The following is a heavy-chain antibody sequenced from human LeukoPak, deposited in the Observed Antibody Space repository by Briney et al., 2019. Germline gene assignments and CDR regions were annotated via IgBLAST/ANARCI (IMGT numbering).Heavy chain of an antibody. CDR1: VFTFSNYW. J-gene: IGHJ4*02. V-gene: IGHV3-74*01. D-gene: IGHD5-18*01. CDR3: ARGRGYSYAPYDY. CDR2: INKDGSDI. Sequence: GVPLRLSCAASVFTFSNYWMNWVRQAPGKGLVWVSRINKDGSDISYADSVKGRFTISRDNAKSTLHLQMNRLRAEDTGVYYCARGRGYSYAPYDYWGQGTLVTVSS.